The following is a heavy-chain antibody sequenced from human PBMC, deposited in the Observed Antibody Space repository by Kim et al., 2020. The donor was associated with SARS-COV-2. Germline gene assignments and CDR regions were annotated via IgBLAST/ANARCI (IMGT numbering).Heavy chain of an antibody. Sequence: GGSLRLSCAASGFTVSSNYMIWVRQAPGKGLEWVSVIYSGGSTYYEDSVKGRFTISRDNSKNTLYLQLNSVRADDTAVYYCARGGVCGGGTCYADYWGQGTLVTVSS. CDR3: ARGGVCGGGTCYADY. V-gene: IGHV3-53*01. J-gene: IGHJ4*02. D-gene: IGHD2-15*01. CDR1: GFTVSSNY. CDR2: IYSGGST.